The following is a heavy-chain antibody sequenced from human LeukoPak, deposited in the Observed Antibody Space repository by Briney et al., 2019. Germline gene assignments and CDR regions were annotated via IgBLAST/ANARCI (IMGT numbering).Heavy chain of an antibody. CDR3: ARAPDYYDSSGHAFDI. Sequence: PSETLSLTCTVSGGSISSGGYYWSWIRQHPGKGLGWIGYIYYSGSTYYNPSLKSRVTISVDTSKNQFSLKLSSVTAADTAVYYCARAPDYYDSSGHAFDIWGQGTMVTVSS. J-gene: IGHJ3*02. CDR1: GGSISSGGYY. V-gene: IGHV4-31*03. CDR2: IYYSGST. D-gene: IGHD3-22*01.